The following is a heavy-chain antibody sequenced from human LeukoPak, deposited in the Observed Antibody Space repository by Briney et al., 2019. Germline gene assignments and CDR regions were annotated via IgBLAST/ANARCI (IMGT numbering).Heavy chain of an antibody. CDR2: MNPNSGNT. CDR1: GYTFTSYD. CDR3: ARVISSRSIVDFDY. D-gene: IGHD1-26*01. J-gene: IGHJ4*02. V-gene: IGHV1-8*01. Sequence: ASVKVSCKASGYTFTSYDINWVRQATGQGLEWMGWMNPNSGNTGYAQKFQGRVTMTRSTSISTAYMELSSLRSEDTAVYYCARVISSRSIVDFDYWGQGTLVTVSS.